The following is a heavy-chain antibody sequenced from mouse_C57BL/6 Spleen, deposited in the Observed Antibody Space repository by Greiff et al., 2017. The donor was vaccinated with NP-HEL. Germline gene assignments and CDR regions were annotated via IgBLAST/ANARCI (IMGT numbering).Heavy chain of an antibody. D-gene: IGHD2-4*01. CDR3: AREGAMIREFAY. CDR1: GYTFTSYW. Sequence: QVQLKQPGAELVKPGASVKLSCKASGYTFTSYWMHWVKQRPGRGLEWIGRIDPNSGGTKYNEKFKSKATLTVDKPSSTAYMQLSSLTSEDSAVYYCAREGAMIREFAYWGQGTLVTVSA. CDR2: IDPNSGGT. V-gene: IGHV1-72*01. J-gene: IGHJ3*01.